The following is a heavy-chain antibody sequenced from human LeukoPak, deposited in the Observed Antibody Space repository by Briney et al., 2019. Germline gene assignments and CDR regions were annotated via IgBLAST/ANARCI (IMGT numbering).Heavy chain of an antibody. D-gene: IGHD3-22*01. CDR1: GGSISSYY. CDR3: ARDYYDSSGYYFHFDY. CDR2: IYTSGST. J-gene: IGHJ4*02. V-gene: IGHV4-4*07. Sequence: PSETLSLTCTVSGGSISSYYWSWIRPPAGKGLEWIGRIYTSGSTNYHPSRKSRVTMSVDTSKNQFSLKLSSVTAADTAVYYCARDYYDSSGYYFHFDYWGQGTLVTVSS.